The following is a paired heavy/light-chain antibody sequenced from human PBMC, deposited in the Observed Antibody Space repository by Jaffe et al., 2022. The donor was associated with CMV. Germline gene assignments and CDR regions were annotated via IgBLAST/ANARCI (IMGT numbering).Light chain of an antibody. J-gene: IGKJ2*01. CDR3: QQYNSYPGT. CDR1: QSISSW. V-gene: IGKV1-5*03. CDR2: KAS. Sequence: DIQMTQSPSTLSASVGDRVTITCRASQSISSWLAWYQQKPGKAPKLLIYKASSLESGVPSRFSGSGSGTEFTLTISSLQPDDFATYYCQQYNSYPGTFGQGTKLEIK.
Heavy chain of an antibody. D-gene: IGHD3-22*01. CDR2: IDWDDDK. J-gene: IGHJ3*02. V-gene: IGHV2-70*01. Sequence: QVTLRESGPALVKPTQTLTLTCTFSGFSLSTSGMCVSWIRQPPGKALEWLALIDWDDDKYYSTSLKTRLTISKDTSKNQVVLTMTNMDPVDTATYYCARMDVRNYYDSSGYYYISAFDIWGQGTMVTVSS. CDR1: GFSLSTSGMC. CDR3: ARMDVRNYYDSSGYYYISAFDI.